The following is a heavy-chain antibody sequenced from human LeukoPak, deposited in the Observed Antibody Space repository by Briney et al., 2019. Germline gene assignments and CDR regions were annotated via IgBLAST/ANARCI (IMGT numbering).Heavy chain of an antibody. CDR3: ARDGDTAMVTGRFDY. CDR2: ISSSGNTT. J-gene: IGHJ4*02. V-gene: IGHV3-48*04. Sequence: GGSLRLSCAASGFTFSSYAMSWVRQAPGKGLECVSYISSSGNTTYHADSVKGRFTISRDNAKNSLYLQMNSLRAEDTAVYYCARDGDTAMVTGRFDYWGQGTLVTVSS. CDR1: GFTFSSYA. D-gene: IGHD5-18*01.